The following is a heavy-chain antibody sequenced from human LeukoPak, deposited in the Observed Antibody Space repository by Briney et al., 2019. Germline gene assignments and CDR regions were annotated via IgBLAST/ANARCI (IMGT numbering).Heavy chain of an antibody. D-gene: IGHD5-24*01. J-gene: IGHJ4*02. Sequence: GGSLRLSCAASGFTFSSYGLHWVRQAPGKGLEWVAVIWYDGSKTYYADSMKGRFTISKDNPKNTLYLQMNSLRAEDTAVYYCARDRGEMATDYWGQGTLVTVSS. CDR3: ARDRGEMATDY. CDR2: IWYDGSKT. CDR1: GFTFSSYG. V-gene: IGHV3-33*01.